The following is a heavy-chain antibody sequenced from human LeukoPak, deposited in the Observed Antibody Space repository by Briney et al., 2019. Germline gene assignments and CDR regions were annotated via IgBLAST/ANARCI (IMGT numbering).Heavy chain of an antibody. J-gene: IGHJ6*03. CDR3: ARQDIVVVPAADYYYYYYMDV. CDR2: IKQDGSEK. CDR1: GFTFSSYW. V-gene: IGHV3-7*03. Sequence: GGSLRLSCAASGFTFSSYWMSWVRQAPGKGLEWVANIKQDGSEKYYVDSVKGRFTISRDNAKNSLYLQMNSLRAEDTAVYYCARQDIVVVPAADYYYYYYMDVWGKGTTVTVSS. D-gene: IGHD2-2*01.